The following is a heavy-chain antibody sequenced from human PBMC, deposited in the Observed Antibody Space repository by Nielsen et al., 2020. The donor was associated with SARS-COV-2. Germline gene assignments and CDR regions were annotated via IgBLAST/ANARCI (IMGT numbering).Heavy chain of an antibody. J-gene: IGHJ6*02. Sequence: ASVTVSCKASGYTFTGYYMHWVRQAPGQGREWMGWINPNSGGTNYAQKFQGRVTMTRDTSISTAYMELSMLRSDDTAVYYCARDGALAIFGVVIHYYYYGMDVWGQGTTVTVSS. CDR3: ARDGALAIFGVVIHYYYYGMDV. D-gene: IGHD3-3*01. V-gene: IGHV1-2*02. CDR2: INPNSGGT. CDR1: GYTFTGYY.